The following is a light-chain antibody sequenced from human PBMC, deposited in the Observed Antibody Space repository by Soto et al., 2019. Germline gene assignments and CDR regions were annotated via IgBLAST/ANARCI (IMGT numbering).Light chain of an antibody. J-gene: IGKJ2*01. CDR3: LQYNDWLPYT. CDR2: ETS. CDR1: QSVSSN. V-gene: IGKV3-15*01. Sequence: EIVMTQSPATLSVSPGERATLSCRASQSVSSNLAWYQQKPGQAPRLLIYETSTRATGTPARFSGSGSGTDFTLTISSLQSEDFAVYYCLQYNDWLPYTFGQGTKLEIK.